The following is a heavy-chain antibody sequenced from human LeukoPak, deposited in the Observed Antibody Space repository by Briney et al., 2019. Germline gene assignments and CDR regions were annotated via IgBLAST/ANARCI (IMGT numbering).Heavy chain of an antibody. CDR1: GFPFSDYY. V-gene: IGHV3-11*01. CDR2: ISGGSHI. D-gene: IGHD3-3*01. CDR3: ARETYDFWSGYYSLIDY. J-gene: IGHJ4*02. Sequence: GGSLRLSCAASGFPFSDYYMSWIRQAPGKGLEWVSYISGGSHIYYADSVKGRFTISRDNAKNSLFLQMNSLRAEDTALYYCARETYDFWSGYYSLIDYWSQGTLVTVSS.